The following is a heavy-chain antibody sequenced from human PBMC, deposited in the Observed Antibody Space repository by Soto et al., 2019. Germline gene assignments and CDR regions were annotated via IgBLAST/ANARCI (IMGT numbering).Heavy chain of an antibody. D-gene: IGHD2-2*01. J-gene: IGHJ5*02. CDR3: ARLGGNIVVVPAANGWFDP. CDR2: IYYSGST. CDR1: GGSISSYY. Sequence: SETLSLTCTVSGGSISSYYWSWIRQPPGKGLEWIGYIYYSGSTNHNPSLKSRVTISVDTSKNQFSLKLSSVTAADTAVYYCARLGGNIVVVPAANGWFDPWGQGTLVTVSS. V-gene: IGHV4-59*08.